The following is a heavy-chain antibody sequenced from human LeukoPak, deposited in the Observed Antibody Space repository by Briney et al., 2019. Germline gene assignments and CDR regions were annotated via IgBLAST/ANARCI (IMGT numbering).Heavy chain of an antibody. J-gene: IGHJ4*02. CDR1: GFTFSSYA. CDR2: ISGSAGST. CDR3: AKDTLGSSYYYGGRGYFDY. V-gene: IGHV3-23*01. D-gene: IGHD3-22*01. Sequence: QPGGSLRLSCAASGFTFSSYAVSWVRQAPGKGLEWLSAISGSAGSTYYADSVKGRFTVSRDNSKNTLYLQMNSLRAEDSAIYYCAKDTLGSSYYYGGRGYFDYWGQGTLVSVSS.